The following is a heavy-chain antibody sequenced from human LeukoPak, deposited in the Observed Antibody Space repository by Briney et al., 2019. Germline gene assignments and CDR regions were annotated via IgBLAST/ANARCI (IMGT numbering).Heavy chain of an antibody. Sequence: GESLKISCQVSGYSFTLYWIGWVRQMPGKGLEWMGIIYPGDSDTRYSPSFQGQVTISADKSISTAYLQWSSLKASDTAMYYCARLYERDGYNMGWRFDYWGQGTLVTVSS. CDR2: IYPGDSDT. J-gene: IGHJ4*02. D-gene: IGHD5-24*01. CDR1: GYSFTLYW. V-gene: IGHV5-51*01. CDR3: ARLYERDGYNMGWRFDY.